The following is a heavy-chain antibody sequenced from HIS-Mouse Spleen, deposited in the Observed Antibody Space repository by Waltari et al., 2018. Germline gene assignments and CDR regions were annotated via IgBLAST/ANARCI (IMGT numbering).Heavy chain of an antibody. Sequence: QLQLQESGPGLVKPSETLSLTCPVPGGSISRRSYYWGRIRQPPGKGLAWIGSIYYSGSTYYNPSLKSRVTISVDTSKNQFSLKLSSVTAADTAVYYCAREIPYSSSWYDWYFDLWGRGTLVTVSS. J-gene: IGHJ2*01. CDR1: GGSISRRSYY. CDR2: IYYSGST. CDR3: AREIPYSSSWYDWYFDL. D-gene: IGHD6-13*01. V-gene: IGHV4-39*07.